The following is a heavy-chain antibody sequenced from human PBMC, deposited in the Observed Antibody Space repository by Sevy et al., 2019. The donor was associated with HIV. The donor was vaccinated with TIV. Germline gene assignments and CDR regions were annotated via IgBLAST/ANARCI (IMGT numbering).Heavy chain of an antibody. D-gene: IGHD3-10*01. J-gene: IGHJ4*02. CDR2: ISYDGSNK. CDR3: ARDPGSGSYYFFDY. CDR1: GFTFSSYA. Sequence: GGSLRLSCAASGFTFSSYAMHWVRQAPGKGLEWVAVISYDGSNKYYADSVKGRFTISRDNSKNTRYLQMNSLRAEDTAVYYCARDPGSGSYYFFDYWGQGTLVTVSS. V-gene: IGHV3-30*04.